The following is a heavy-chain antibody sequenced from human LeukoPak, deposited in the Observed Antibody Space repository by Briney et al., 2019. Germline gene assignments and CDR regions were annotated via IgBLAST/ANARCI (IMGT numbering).Heavy chain of an antibody. CDR2: IKEDGSEI. CDR3: AGINYDFWSGYYYYYYYMDV. V-gene: IGHV3-7*01. D-gene: IGHD3-3*01. Sequence: GGSLRLSCAASAFTFSNYWMSWVRQAPGKGLEWVANIKEDGSEINYVDSVKGRFTISRDNAKNSLYLQMNSLRAEDTAVYYCAGINYDFWSGYYYYYYYMDVWGKGTTVTVSS. J-gene: IGHJ6*03. CDR1: AFTFSNYW.